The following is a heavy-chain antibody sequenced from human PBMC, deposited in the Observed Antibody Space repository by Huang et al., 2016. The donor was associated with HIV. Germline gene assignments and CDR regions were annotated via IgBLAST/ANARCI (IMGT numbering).Heavy chain of an antibody. V-gene: IGHV3-53*01. CDR2: IQNVGNT. J-gene: IGHJ3*02. D-gene: IGHD2-21*02. CDR1: GFTVSSNY. Sequence: EVQLVESGGGLIQPGGSLRLSCAVSGFTVSSNYMSGGRQAPGKGLEGVEVIQNVGNTYYADTVKGRFAISRDNFKNTLYLQMNSLRAEDTAVYYCAREFCGGDCFRSRDAFDIWGQGTMVTVAS. CDR3: AREFCGGDCFRSRDAFDI.